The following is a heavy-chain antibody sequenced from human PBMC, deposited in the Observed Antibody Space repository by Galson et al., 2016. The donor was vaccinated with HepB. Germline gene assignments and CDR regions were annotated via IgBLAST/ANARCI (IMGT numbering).Heavy chain of an antibody. CDR3: VKRNCSSRSWYGNDYCGLDV. J-gene: IGHJ6*02. D-gene: IGHD2-2*01. Sequence: QSGAEVKKPGESVKISCKGSGYIFTNSWIDWVRQMPGKGLEWMGIIYPADSDTRYSPSFQGQVTISADKAISAAYLQWSSLKASDTAIYYCVKRNCSSRSWYGNDYCGLDVWGQGTTVTVSS. CDR2: IYPADSDT. CDR1: GYIFTNSW. V-gene: IGHV5-51*01.